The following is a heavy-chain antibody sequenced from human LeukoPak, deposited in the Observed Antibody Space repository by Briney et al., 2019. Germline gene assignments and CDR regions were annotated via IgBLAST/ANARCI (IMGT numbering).Heavy chain of an antibody. CDR2: IHYSGTT. Sequence: SETLSLTCIVSGGSLSGSGYYWGWIRQPPGKGLEWIGSIHYSGTTYYNPSLKSRVTISVDPSKNQFSLKLSSVTAADTAVFYCARHRMGSGCPIDYWGQGTLVAVSS. CDR1: GGSLSGSGYY. J-gene: IGHJ4*02. CDR3: ARHRMGSGCPIDY. V-gene: IGHV4-39*01. D-gene: IGHD6-19*01.